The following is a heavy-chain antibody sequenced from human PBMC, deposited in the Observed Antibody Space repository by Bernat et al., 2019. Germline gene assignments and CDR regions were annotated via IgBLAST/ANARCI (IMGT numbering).Heavy chain of an antibody. CDR2: IYYSGST. J-gene: IGHJ6*02. D-gene: IGHD3-10*01. CDR1: GGSISSYY. V-gene: IGHV4-59*08. CDR3: ARSSMEDPYYYYGMDV. Sequence: QVQLQESGPGLVKPSETLSLTCTVSGGSISSYYWSWIRQPPGKGLEWIGYIYYSGSTNYNPSLKSRVTISVDTSKNQFSLKLSSVTAADTAVYYCARSSMEDPYYYYGMDVWGQGTTVTVSS.